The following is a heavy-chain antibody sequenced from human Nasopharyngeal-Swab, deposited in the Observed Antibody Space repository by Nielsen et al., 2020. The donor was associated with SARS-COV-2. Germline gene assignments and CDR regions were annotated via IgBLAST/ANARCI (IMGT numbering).Heavy chain of an antibody. V-gene: IGHV3-21*01. CDR2: ISSSSSYI. Sequence: GGSLRLSCTASGFTFSNYSMNWVRQAPGKGLKWVSSISSSSSYIYYADSVKGRFIISRDNAKNSLYLQMNSLRAEDTAVYYCAPPAGDAFDIWGQGTMVTVSS. D-gene: IGHD6-13*01. CDR1: GFTFSNYS. J-gene: IGHJ3*02. CDR3: APPAGDAFDI.